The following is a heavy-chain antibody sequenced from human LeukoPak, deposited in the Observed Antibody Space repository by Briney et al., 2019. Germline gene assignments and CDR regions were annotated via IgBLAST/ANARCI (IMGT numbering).Heavy chain of an antibody. Sequence: SETLSLTCTVSGGSISSYYWSWIRQPPGKGLEWIGYIYYSGTTNYNPSLKSRVTISVDTSKNQFTLKLSSVTAADTAVYYCARGVYIAAAQYGYWGQGTLVTVSS. V-gene: IGHV4-59*01. CDR3: ARGVYIAAAQYGY. D-gene: IGHD6-13*01. CDR2: IYYSGTT. CDR1: GGSISSYY. J-gene: IGHJ4*02.